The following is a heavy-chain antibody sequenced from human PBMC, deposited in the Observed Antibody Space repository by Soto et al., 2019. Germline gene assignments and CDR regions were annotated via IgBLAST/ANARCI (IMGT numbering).Heavy chain of an antibody. V-gene: IGHV1-3*01. CDR2: INAGNGNA. CDR3: ARGGSLYWYFDL. CDR1: GYTFTCYA. J-gene: IGHJ2*01. D-gene: IGHD1-26*01. Sequence: ASVKVSCKASGYTFTCYATHWVRQAPGQRLEWMGWINAGNGNAKYSQKFQGRVTITRDTSASTAYMELSSLRSEDTAVYYCARGGSLYWYFDLWGRGTLVTVSS.